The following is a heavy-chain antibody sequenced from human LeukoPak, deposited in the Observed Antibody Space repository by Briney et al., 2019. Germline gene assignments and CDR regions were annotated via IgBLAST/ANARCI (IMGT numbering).Heavy chain of an antibody. CDR1: GYTFTSYY. CDR3: ARGLGSGSYYGY. Sequence: ASVKVSCKTSGYTFTSYYIHWVRQAPGQGLEWMGTINPSGGSPSYAQKLQGRVTMTRDTSTSTVYTEVSSLRSEDTAVYYCARGLGSGSYYGYWGQGTLVTVSS. V-gene: IGHV1-46*01. D-gene: IGHD1-26*01. J-gene: IGHJ4*02. CDR2: INPSGGSP.